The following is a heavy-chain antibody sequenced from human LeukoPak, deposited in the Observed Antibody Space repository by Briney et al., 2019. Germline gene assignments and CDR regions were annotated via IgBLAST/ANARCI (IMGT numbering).Heavy chain of an antibody. J-gene: IGHJ4*02. Sequence: PSETLSLTCAVSGGSLSGYYCNWIRQTPGKGLEWIEEINHSGTTNFDPSLRGRVAISVDRSNNQCSLRLTSVTAADTAVYYCARDPCSSFSCPLRYWGQGTQVTVSS. CDR3: ARDPCSSFSCPLRY. CDR1: GGSLSGYY. V-gene: IGHV4-34*01. D-gene: IGHD6-6*01. CDR2: INHSGTT.